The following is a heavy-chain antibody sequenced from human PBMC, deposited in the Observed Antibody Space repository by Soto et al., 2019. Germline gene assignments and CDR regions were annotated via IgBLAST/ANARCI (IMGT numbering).Heavy chain of an antibody. CDR1: GYSFTSYW. J-gene: IGHJ6*03. CDR2: IYPGDSDT. CDR3: ARHVTGYCSGGSCYSTSDYYYYYYMDV. D-gene: IGHD2-15*01. V-gene: IGHV5-51*01. Sequence: GESLKISCKGSGYSFTSYWIGWVRQMPGKGLEWMGIIYPGDSDTRYSPSFQGQVTISADKSISTAYLQWSSLKASDTAMYYCARHVTGYCSGGSCYSTSDYYYYYYMDVWGKVTTATVSS.